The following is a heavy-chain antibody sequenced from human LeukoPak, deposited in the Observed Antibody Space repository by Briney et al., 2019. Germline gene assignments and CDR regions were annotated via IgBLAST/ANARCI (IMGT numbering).Heavy chain of an antibody. D-gene: IGHD3-10*01. CDR1: GFTFSDYY. J-gene: IGHJ6*03. CDR2: ISSSGSTI. Sequence: MAGGSLRLSCAASGFTFSDYYMSWIRQAPGKGLEWGSYISSSGSTIYYADSVKGRFTISRDNAKNSLYLQMNSLRAEDTAVYYCARVVMVRGVIGYMDVWGKGTTVTISS. CDR3: ARVVMVRGVIGYMDV. V-gene: IGHV3-11*01.